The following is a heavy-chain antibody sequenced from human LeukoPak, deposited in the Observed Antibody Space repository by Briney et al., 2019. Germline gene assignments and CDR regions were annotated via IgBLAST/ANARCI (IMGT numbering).Heavy chain of an antibody. J-gene: IGHJ3*02. CDR2: ISSSSSYI. CDR1: GFTFSSYS. D-gene: IGHD3-3*01. CDR3: ARDSPPVLRFLEWLFPPDAFDI. V-gene: IGHV3-21*01. Sequence: PGGSLRLSCAASGFTFSSYSMNWVRQAPGKGLEWVSSISSSSSYIYYADSVKGRFTISRDNAKNSLYLQMNSLRAEDTAVYYCARDSPPVLRFLEWLFPPDAFDIWGQGTMVTVSS.